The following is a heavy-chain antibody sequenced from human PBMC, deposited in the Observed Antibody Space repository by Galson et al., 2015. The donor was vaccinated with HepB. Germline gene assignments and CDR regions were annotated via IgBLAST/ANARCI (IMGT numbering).Heavy chain of an antibody. CDR3: ARDNGEYQLLPAHYYYYGMDV. CDR1: GFTFSSYW. V-gene: IGHV3-7*03. CDR2: IKQDGSEK. J-gene: IGHJ6*02. D-gene: IGHD2-2*01. Sequence: SLRLSCAASGFTFSSYWMSWVRQAPGKGLEWVANIKQDGSEKYYVDSVKGRFTISRDNAKNSLYLQMNSLRAEDTAVYYCARDNGEYQLLPAHYYYYGMDVWGQGTTVTVSS.